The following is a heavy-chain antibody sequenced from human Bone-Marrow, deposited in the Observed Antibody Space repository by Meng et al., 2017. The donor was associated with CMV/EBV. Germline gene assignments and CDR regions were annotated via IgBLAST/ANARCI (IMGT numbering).Heavy chain of an antibody. Sequence: GESLKISCAASGFTFSNAWMSWVRQAPGKGLEWVGRIKSKTDGGTTDYAAPVKGRFTISRDDSKNTLYLQMNSLKTEDTAVYYCTTVPLGYCSSTSCYIGSYGMDVWGQGPTVTVSS. D-gene: IGHD2-2*02. J-gene: IGHJ6*02. CDR2: IKSKTDGGTT. V-gene: IGHV3-15*01. CDR3: TTVPLGYCSSTSCYIGSYGMDV. CDR1: GFTFSNAW.